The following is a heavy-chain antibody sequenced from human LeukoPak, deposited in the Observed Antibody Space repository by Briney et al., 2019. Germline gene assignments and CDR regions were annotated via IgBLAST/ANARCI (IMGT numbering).Heavy chain of an antibody. D-gene: IGHD3-10*01. CDR3: ARGVRGGFSY. J-gene: IGHJ4*02. V-gene: IGHV1-8*01. CDR1: GYTFTSYD. Sequence: ASVKVSCKASGYTFTSYDINWVRQATGQGLEWMGWMNPNSGNTGYAQKFQGRVTITADKSTSTAYMELSSLRSEDTAVYYCARGVRGGFSYWGQGTLVTVSS. CDR2: MNPNSGNT.